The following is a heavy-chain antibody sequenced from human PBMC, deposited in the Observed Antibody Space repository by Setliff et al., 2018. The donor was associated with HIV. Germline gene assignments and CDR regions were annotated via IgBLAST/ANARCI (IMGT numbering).Heavy chain of an antibody. CDR2: ISNSGSN. Sequence: SETLSLTCTVSGGSISRTSYYWGWIRQPPGKGLEWIGSISNSGSNYYSPSLKSLVTISVDTSKNQFSLKVNSVTAADTAVYFCARLAIYGSDWGQGTTVTVSS. CDR3: ARLAIYGSD. D-gene: IGHD3-10*01. CDR1: GGSISRTSYY. J-gene: IGHJ6*02. V-gene: IGHV4-39*01.